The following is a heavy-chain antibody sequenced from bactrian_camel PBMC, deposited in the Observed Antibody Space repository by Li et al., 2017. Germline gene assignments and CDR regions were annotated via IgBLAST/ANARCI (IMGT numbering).Heavy chain of an antibody. D-gene: IGHD1*01. CDR1: EYLFRDFPMA. V-gene: IGHV3S53*01. J-gene: IGHJ4*01. CDR2: IESDGST. Sequence: VQLVESGGGSVQAGGSLRLSCASSEYLFRDFPMAMAWFRQTPGKEREGVAGIESDGSTSYADSVKGRFTISRGSADNTLVLEMTSLTPEDSATYYCAADGDRYQCYWQSVTKYKILAQGTQVTVS.